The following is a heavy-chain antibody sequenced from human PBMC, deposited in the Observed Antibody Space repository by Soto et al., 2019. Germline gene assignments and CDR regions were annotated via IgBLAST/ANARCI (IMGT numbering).Heavy chain of an antibody. CDR3: ARDTGDGTFDF. D-gene: IGHD7-27*01. Sequence: QVHLVQSGAEVRKPGASVKVSCKASGYTFSSYAMHWVRQAPGQRLEWMGWINAGYGNTNSSQKFQDRVTISRDTSASTDYMELTSLRSEDTAVYYCARDTGDGTFDFWGQGTLVTVSS. V-gene: IGHV1-3*01. CDR1: GYTFSSYA. CDR2: INAGYGNT. J-gene: IGHJ4*02.